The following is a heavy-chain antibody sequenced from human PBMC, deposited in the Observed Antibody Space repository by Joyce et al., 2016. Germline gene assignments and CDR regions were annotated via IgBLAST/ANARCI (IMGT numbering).Heavy chain of an antibody. J-gene: IGHJ4*02. Sequence: QVQLQESGSGLVRPSQTLSLTCTISGGSISSGTSSWSWIRQTPGKGLEWIGYMFHGGAYYYNPSLKSRVAISVDRSQNQFSLRLNSMTVADAAVYYCARSVTISGVVTTEYFDHWGQGTVVTVSS. CDR1: GGSISSGTSS. CDR3: ARSVTISGVVTTEYFDH. CDR2: MFHGGAY. D-gene: IGHD4-23*01. V-gene: IGHV4-30-2*01.